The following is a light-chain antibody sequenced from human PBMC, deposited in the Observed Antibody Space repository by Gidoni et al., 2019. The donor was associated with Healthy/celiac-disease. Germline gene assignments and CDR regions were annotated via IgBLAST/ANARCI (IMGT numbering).Light chain of an antibody. J-gene: IGKJ4*01. Sequence: DIVLTQSPGTLSLSPGERATLSCRASQSVSSSYLSWYQQKPGQAPRRLIYGASSRATGIPDRVRGSGSGTDFTLTISRLEPEDFAVYYCQQYGSSPLTFGGGTKVEIK. CDR3: QQYGSSPLT. V-gene: IGKV3-20*01. CDR1: QSVSSSY. CDR2: GAS.